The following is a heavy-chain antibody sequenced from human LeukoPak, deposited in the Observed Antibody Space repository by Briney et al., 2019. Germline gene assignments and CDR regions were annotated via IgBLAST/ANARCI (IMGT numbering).Heavy chain of an antibody. D-gene: IGHD3-10*01. CDR3: ARDDYGSGSYYNYFDY. CDR2: ISYDGSNK. CDR1: GFTFSSYA. J-gene: IGHJ4*02. V-gene: IGHV3-30-3*01. Sequence: GSLRLSCAASGFTFSSYAMHWVRQAPGKGLEWVAVISYDGSNKYYADSVKGRFTISRDNSRNTLYLQMNSLRAEDTAVYYCARDDYGSGSYYNYFDYWGQGTLVTVSS.